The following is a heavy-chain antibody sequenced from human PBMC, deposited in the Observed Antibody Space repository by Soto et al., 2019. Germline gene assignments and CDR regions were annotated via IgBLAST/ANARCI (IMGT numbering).Heavy chain of an antibody. Sequence: QVQLVQSGAEVKKPGSSVKVSCKASGGTFSSYAISWVRQAPGQGLEWMGGIIPIFGTANYAQKFQGRATITAYESTSTAYMELSSLRSEDTAVYYCARRGVAMITFGGPNPYGMDVWGQGTTVTVSS. CDR3: ARRGVAMITFGGPNPYGMDV. J-gene: IGHJ6*02. V-gene: IGHV1-69*01. CDR1: GGTFSSYA. D-gene: IGHD3-16*01. CDR2: IIPIFGTA.